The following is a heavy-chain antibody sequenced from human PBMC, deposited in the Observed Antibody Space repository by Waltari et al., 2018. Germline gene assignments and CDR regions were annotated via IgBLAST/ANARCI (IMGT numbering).Heavy chain of an antibody. V-gene: IGHV1-69*05. CDR1: GGTFSSYA. CDR3: ARVGGAYCGGDCYRYFDL. CDR2: IIPIFGKA. Sequence: QVQLVQSGAEVKKPGSSVKVSCKASGGTFSSYAISWVRQAPGQGLEWMGGIIPIFGKANYERKFQGSVTITMDESTSTAYMELSSLRSEDTAVYYCARVGGAYCGGDCYRYFDLWGRGTLVTVSS. J-gene: IGHJ2*01. D-gene: IGHD2-21*01.